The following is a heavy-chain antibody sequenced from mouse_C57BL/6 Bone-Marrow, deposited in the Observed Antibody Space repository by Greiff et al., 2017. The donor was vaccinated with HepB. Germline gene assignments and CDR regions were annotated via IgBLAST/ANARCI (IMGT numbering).Heavy chain of an antibody. CDR1: GYTFTDYY. D-gene: IGHD2-5*01. V-gene: IGHV1-76*01. J-gene: IGHJ4*01. Sequence: VQLQQSGAELVRPGASVKLSCKASGYTFTDYYINWVKQRPGQGLEWIARIYPGSGNTYYNEKFKGKATLTAEKSSSTAYMQLSSLTSEDSAVYFCARASNTGYAMDYWGQGTSVTVSS. CDR3: ARASNTGYAMDY. CDR2: IYPGSGNT.